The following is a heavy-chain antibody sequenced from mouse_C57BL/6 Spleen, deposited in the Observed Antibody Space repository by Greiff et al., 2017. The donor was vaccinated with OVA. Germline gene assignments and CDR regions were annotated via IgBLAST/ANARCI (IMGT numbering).Heavy chain of an antibody. J-gene: IGHJ4*01. V-gene: IGHV1-26*01. Sequence: EVQLQQSGPELVKPGASVKISCKASGYTFTDYYMNWVKQSHGKSLEWIGDINPNNGGTSYNQKFKGKATLTVDKSSSTAYMELRSLTSEDSAVYYCARGGAGYDAMDYWGQGTSVTVSS. CDR1: GYTFTDYY. CDR2: INPNNGGT. CDR3: ARGGAGYDAMDY.